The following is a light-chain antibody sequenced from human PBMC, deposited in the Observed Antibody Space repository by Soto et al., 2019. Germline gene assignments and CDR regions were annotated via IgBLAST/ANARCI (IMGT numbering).Light chain of an antibody. Sequence: EIVLTQSPATLSLSPGETATLSCGASQSITGNLTWYQQKPGQAPRLLIYGSFSRATGIPDRFSGSGSGTDFTLTISRLEPEDFAVYYCQQYGSLITFGQGTRLEI. V-gene: IGKV3-20*01. CDR1: QSITGN. CDR2: GSF. J-gene: IGKJ5*01. CDR3: QQYGSLIT.